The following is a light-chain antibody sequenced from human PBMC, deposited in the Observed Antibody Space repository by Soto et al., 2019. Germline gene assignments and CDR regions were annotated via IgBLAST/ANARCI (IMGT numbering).Light chain of an antibody. V-gene: IGKV3-20*01. CDR3: QQFGPSPPTT. J-gene: IGKJ4*01. Sequence: DIVLTQSPGTLSLSPGERAILSCRASQSVSNTYLAWYQQKPGQPPRLLIYGATSTAPGIPDRFSGSRSGTDFTLPISGLEPEDSAVYYCQQFGPSPPTTFGGGTHLEIK. CDR1: QSVSNTY. CDR2: GAT.